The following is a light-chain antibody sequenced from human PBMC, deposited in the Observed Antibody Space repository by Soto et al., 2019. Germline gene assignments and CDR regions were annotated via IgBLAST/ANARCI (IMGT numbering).Light chain of an antibody. CDR2: DAS. CDR3: QQYGSSPIT. V-gene: IGKV3-20*01. Sequence: EVVSTQSPGPLSLSPGERGTLSCRAIDSTTNDYLAWYQQKPGQAPRLLIYDASNRATGIPDRFSGSGSGTDFTLTISRLEPEDFAVYYCQQYGSSPITFGQGTRLEMK. CDR1: DSTTNDY. J-gene: IGKJ5*01.